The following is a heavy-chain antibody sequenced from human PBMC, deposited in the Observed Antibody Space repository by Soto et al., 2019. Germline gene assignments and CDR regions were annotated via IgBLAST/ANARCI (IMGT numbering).Heavy chain of an antibody. CDR2: IIPMFGTA. D-gene: IGHD4-4*01. CDR1: SASFRNYA. Sequence: SVKVSCKTSSASFRNYAISWWRHAPGQGLEWMGAIIPMFGTANYAQMFQGRVTITADESTNTAYMEVSSLRSEDSAVYYCARGATVTRDYFYGMDVWGQGTTVTVSS. V-gene: IGHV1-69*13. J-gene: IGHJ6*02. CDR3: ARGATVTRDYFYGMDV.